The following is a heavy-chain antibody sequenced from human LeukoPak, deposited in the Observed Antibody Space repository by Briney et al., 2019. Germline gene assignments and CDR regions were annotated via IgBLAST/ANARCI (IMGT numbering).Heavy chain of an antibody. CDR1: GYTFTSYA. D-gene: IGHD2-15*01. CDR3: ARSAGISRDIVVVVAAFDY. J-gene: IGHJ4*02. V-gene: IGHV1-3*01. Sequence: ASVKVSCKASGYTFTSYAMHWVRQAPGQRLEWMGWINAGNGNTKYSQKFQGRVTITRDTSASTAYMELSSLRSEDTAVYYCARSAGISRDIVVVVAAFDYWGQGTLVTVSS. CDR2: INAGNGNT.